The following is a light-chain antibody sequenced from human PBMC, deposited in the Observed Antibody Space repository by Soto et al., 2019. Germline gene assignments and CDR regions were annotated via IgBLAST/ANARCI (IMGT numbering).Light chain of an antibody. CDR3: QTWGTGIHVV. CDR2: LDSDGSH. V-gene: IGLV4-69*01. Sequence: QPVLTQSPSASASLGASVKLTCTLSSGHSSYAIAWHQQQPEKGPRYLMKLDSDGSHTKGDAIPDRFSGSSSGAERYLTISSLQSEDEADYYCQTWGTGIHVVFGVGTKVTVL. CDR1: SGHSSYA. J-gene: IGLJ2*01.